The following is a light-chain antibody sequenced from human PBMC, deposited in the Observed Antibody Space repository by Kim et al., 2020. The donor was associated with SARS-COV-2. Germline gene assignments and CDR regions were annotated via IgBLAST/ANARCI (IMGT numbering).Light chain of an antibody. V-gene: IGLV3-19*01. CDR1: SLRTYY. CDR3: NSRDSSGNHVV. Sequence: LGQTVRITCQGDSLRTYYASWYQQKPGQAPVLVIYGKNNRPSGIPDRFSGSSSGNTASVTITGAQAEDEADYYCNSRDSSGNHVVFGGGTQLTVL. J-gene: IGLJ2*01. CDR2: GKN.